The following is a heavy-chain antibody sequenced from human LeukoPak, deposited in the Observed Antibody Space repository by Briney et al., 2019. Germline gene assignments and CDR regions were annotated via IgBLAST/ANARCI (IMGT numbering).Heavy chain of an antibody. D-gene: IGHD2-8*01. J-gene: IGHJ3*02. V-gene: IGHV3-48*02. CDR1: GFTFTSYG. CDR2: INGESTWI. CDR3: ARDHKWGFDI. Sequence: GRSLRLSCAASGFTFTSYGMHWVRQAPGRGLEWVAYINGESTWIYYADSVKGRFTISRDSAENSVYLQMNSLRDEDTAVYFCARDHKWGFDIWGQGTMVTVSS.